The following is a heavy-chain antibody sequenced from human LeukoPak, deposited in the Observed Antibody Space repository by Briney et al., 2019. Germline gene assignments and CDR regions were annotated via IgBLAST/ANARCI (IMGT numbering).Heavy chain of an antibody. J-gene: IGHJ4*02. CDR3: ARGSWYEYYFDY. CDR2: ISSYSSTT. CDR1: GFTFGSYS. Sequence: PGGSLRLSCVASGFTFGSYSMSWVRQAPGKGLEWVSKISSYSSTTYYADSVKGRFTISRDNAKNSLYLQMNSLRAEDTAVYYCARGSWYEYYFDYWGQGTLVTVSS. V-gene: IGHV3-48*04. D-gene: IGHD6-13*01.